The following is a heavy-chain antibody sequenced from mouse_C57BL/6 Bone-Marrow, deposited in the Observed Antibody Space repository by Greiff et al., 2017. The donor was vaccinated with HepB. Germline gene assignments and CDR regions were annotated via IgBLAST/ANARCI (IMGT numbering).Heavy chain of an antibody. CDR3: SKAPIYYYGSSYAMDY. D-gene: IGHD1-1*01. CDR1: GFSLTSYG. Sequence: VQGVESGPGLVAPSQSLSTTCTVSGFSLTSYGVSWVRQPPGKGLEWLGVIWGDGSTNYHSALISRLSISKDNSKSQVFLKLNSLQTDDTATYYCSKAPIYYYGSSYAMDYWGQGTSVTVSS. CDR2: IWGDGST. V-gene: IGHV2-3*01. J-gene: IGHJ4*01.